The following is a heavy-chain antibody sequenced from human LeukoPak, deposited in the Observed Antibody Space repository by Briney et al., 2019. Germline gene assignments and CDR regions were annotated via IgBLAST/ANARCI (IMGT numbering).Heavy chain of an antibody. Sequence: ASVKVSCKASGYTFTSYDINWVRQATGQGLEWMGWMNPNSGNTGYAQKLQGRVTMTTDTSTSTAYMELRSLRSDDTAVYYCAREGGGSVTSDYWGQGTLVTVSS. CDR2: MNPNSGNT. J-gene: IGHJ4*02. V-gene: IGHV1-8*01. CDR3: AREGGGSVTSDY. D-gene: IGHD4-11*01. CDR1: GYTFTSYD.